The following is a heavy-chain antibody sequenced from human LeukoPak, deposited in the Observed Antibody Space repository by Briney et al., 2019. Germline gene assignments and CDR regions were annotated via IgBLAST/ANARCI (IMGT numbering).Heavy chain of an antibody. Sequence: SETLSLTCTVSGGSISSSSYYWGWIRQPPGKGLECIGNIYYSGSTYYNPSLKSRVTISVDTSKNQFSLKLSSVTAADTAVYYCARDSSVAGTNFDYWGQGTLVTVSS. D-gene: IGHD6-19*01. V-gene: IGHV4-39*07. CDR1: GGSISSSSYY. J-gene: IGHJ4*02. CDR3: ARDSSVAGTNFDY. CDR2: IYYSGST.